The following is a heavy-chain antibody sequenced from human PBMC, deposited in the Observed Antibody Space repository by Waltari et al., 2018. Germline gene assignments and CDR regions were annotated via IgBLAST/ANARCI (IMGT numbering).Heavy chain of an antibody. J-gene: IGHJ6*02. CDR3: AKVNSSSWYYIYYYYYGMDV. Sequence: VQLVESGGGVVQPGRSLRLSCAASGFTFSSYAMHWVRQAPGTGLEWVSAISGSGGSTYYADSVKGRFTISRDNSKNTLYLQRNSLRAEDTAVYYCAKVNSSSWYYIYYYYYGMDVWGQGTTVTVSS. D-gene: IGHD6-13*01. V-gene: IGHV3-23*04. CDR2: ISGSGGST. CDR1: GFTFSSYA.